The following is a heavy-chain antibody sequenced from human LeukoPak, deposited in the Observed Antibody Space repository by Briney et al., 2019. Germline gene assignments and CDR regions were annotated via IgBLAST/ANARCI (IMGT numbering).Heavy chain of an antibody. D-gene: IGHD3-22*01. Sequence: SETLSLPCSVWGGSIHSGSYYGRWTRQPAGKGREWIGRIYTWGSTHYNPSLKSRVTLSVDTSKNQFSLKLSSVTAAYTAVYYCARERTYYYDIWGQGTLVTVSS. CDR2: IYTWGST. V-gene: IGHV4-61*02. CDR3: ARERTYYYDI. J-gene: IGHJ4*02. CDR1: GGSIHSGSYY.